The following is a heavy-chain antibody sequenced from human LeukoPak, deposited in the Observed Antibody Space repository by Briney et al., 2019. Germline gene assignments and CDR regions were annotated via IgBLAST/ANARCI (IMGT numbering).Heavy chain of an antibody. V-gene: IGHV3-23*01. CDR1: GFTFSSYA. CDR2: ISGSGGST. CDR3: AKLRVVVVTAILDY. Sequence: QPGRSLRLSCAASGFTFSSYAMSWVRQAPGKGLEWVSGISGSGGSTYSADSVKGRFTISRDNSKNTLYLQMDSLRAEDTAVYYCAKLRVVVVTAILDYWGQGTLVTVSS. J-gene: IGHJ4*02. D-gene: IGHD2-21*02.